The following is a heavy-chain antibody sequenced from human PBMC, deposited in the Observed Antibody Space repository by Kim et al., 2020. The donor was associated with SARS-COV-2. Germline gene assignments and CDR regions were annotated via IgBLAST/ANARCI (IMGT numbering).Heavy chain of an antibody. CDR3: ARDMVDTCPFAFDI. CDR2: TFYRPVGWRT. V-gene: IGHV6-1*01. J-gene: IGHJ3*02. Sequence: SQTLSLTCDISGDSVSGNSVAWNWFRQSPSRGLEWLGMTFYRPVGWRTNFALSVSGRITINADPSKNQFSLHPNSVTPADSAVYFCARDMVDTCPFAFDI. D-gene: IGHD3-10*01. CDR1: GDSVSGNSVA.